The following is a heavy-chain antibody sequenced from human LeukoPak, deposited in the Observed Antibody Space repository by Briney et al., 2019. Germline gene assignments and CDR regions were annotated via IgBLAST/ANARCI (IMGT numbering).Heavy chain of an antibody. CDR3: AKDGRSRPYGMDV. CDR1: GFTFDDYA. CDR2: ISWSSGSI. Sequence: GGSLRLSCAASGFTFDDYAMHWVRQAPGKGLEWVSGISWSSGSIGYADSVKGRFTISRDNAKNSLYLRMNSLRAEDTALYYCAKDGRSRPYGMDVWGQGTTVTVSS. J-gene: IGHJ6*02. V-gene: IGHV3-9*01. D-gene: IGHD2-15*01.